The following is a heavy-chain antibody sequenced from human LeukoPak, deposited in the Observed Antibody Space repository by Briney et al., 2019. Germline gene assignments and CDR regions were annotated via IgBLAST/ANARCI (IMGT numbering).Heavy chain of an antibody. J-gene: IGHJ3*02. D-gene: IGHD6-13*01. CDR2: ISSSGSTI. CDR3: AREVAAAVDAFDI. CDR1: GFTFSDYY. Sequence: GGSLRLSCAASGFTFSDYYMSWIRQAPGKGLEWVSYISSSGSTIYYADSVKGRFTISRDNAKNSLYLQMNSLRAEDTAVYYCAREVAAAVDAFDIWGQGTMVTVSS. V-gene: IGHV3-11*04.